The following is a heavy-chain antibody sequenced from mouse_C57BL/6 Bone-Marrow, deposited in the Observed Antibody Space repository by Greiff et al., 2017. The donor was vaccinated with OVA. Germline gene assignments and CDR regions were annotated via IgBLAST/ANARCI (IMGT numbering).Heavy chain of an antibody. V-gene: IGHV1-81*01. CDR1: GYTFTSYG. CDR3: ARGNYDVWFGY. Sequence: QVQLKESGAELARPGASVKLSCKASGYTFTSYGISWVKQRTGQGLEWIGEIYPRSGNTYYNEKFKGKATLTADKSSSTAYMELRSLTSEDSAVYVCARGNYDVWFGYWGQGTLVTVSA. D-gene: IGHD2-4*01. J-gene: IGHJ3*01. CDR2: IYPRSGNT.